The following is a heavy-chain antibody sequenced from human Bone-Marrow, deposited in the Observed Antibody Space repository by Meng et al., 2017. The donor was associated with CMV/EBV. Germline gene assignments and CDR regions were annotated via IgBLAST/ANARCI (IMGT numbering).Heavy chain of an antibody. CDR1: GFTFSSYA. CDR3: AKKSWSWFDP. V-gene: IGHV3-23*03. J-gene: IGHJ5*02. CDR2: IYSGGSST. Sequence: GESLKISCAASGFTFSSYAMSWVRQAPGKGLEWVSVIYSGGSSTYYADSVKGRFTISRDNSKNTLYLQMNSLRAEDTAVYYCAKKSWSWFDPWGQGTRVTGSS.